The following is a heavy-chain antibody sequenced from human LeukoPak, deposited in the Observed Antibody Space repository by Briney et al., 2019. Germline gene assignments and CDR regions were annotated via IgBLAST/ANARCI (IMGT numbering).Heavy chain of an antibody. J-gene: IGHJ5*01. CDR3: VRDWDHFDFDS. V-gene: IGHV3-74*01. Sequence: GGSLRLSCAASGFTFSSYWMSWVRQAPGKGLVWASRIKGDGSHTIYADSVKGRFTISRDNAKNTLYLQMKSLRAEDTAVYYCVRDWDHFDFDSWGLGTLVTVSS. CDR2: IKGDGSHT. D-gene: IGHD3-9*01. CDR1: GFTFSSYW.